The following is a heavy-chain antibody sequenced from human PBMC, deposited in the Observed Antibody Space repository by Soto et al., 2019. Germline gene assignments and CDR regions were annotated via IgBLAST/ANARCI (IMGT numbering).Heavy chain of an antibody. D-gene: IGHD3-10*01. V-gene: IGHV4-59*08. J-gene: IGHJ4*02. CDR1: GGSISSYY. Sequence: PSETLSLTCTVSGGSISSYYWSWIRQPPGKGLEWIGYIYYSGSTNYNPSLKSRVTISVDTSKNQFSLKLSSVTAADTAVYYCARHGPTMVRGVLYFDYWGQGTLVTVSS. CDR2: IYYSGST. CDR3: ARHGPTMVRGVLYFDY.